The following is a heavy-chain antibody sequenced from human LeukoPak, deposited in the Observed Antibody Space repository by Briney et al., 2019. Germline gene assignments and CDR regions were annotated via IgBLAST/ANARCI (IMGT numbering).Heavy chain of an antibody. Sequence: PGGSLRLSCAASGFTLSNHWMTWVRRVPGRGPEWVANVNRDGSETYYLDSVKGRFTISKDNAKNSLYLQMNSLRAEDTALYHCARNNSMDVWGQGTTVIVSS. D-gene: IGHD2/OR15-2a*01. J-gene: IGHJ6*02. CDR3: ARNNSMDV. CDR2: VNRDGSET. CDR1: GFTLSNHW. V-gene: IGHV3-7*03.